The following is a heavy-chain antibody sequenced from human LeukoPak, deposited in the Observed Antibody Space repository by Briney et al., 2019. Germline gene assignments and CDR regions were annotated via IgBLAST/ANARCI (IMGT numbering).Heavy chain of an antibody. CDR3: ARGFSVFGVVTEYFDY. Sequence: ASVKVSCKASGYTFTSYDFNWVRQATGQGLEWMGWMNPNSGNTGYAQKFQGRVTITRNTSISTAYMELSSLRSEDTAVYYCARGFSVFGVVTEYFDYWGQGTLVTVSS. D-gene: IGHD3-3*01. V-gene: IGHV1-8*03. CDR2: MNPNSGNT. CDR1: GYTFTSYD. J-gene: IGHJ4*02.